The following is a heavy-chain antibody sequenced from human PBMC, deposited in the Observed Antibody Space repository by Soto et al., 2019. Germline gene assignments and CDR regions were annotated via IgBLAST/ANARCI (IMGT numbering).Heavy chain of an antibody. CDR3: AKMLTMVRGVTGLRDFDF. CDR1: GFTFSSYA. V-gene: IGHV3-23*01. D-gene: IGHD3-10*01. J-gene: IGHJ4*02. CDR2: ISGPGATI. Sequence: EVQLLEAGGNLIQPGGSLRLSCAASGFTFSSYAMSWVRQAPGQGLEWLSAISGPGATIYYADSVKGRFTISRDNSKNTLYLPMNRLTAEDTAVYYCAKMLTMVRGVTGLRDFDFWGQGTLVTVSS.